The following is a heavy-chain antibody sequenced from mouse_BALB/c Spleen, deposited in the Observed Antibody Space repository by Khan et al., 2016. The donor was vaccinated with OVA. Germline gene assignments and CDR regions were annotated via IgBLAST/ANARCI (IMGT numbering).Heavy chain of an antibody. J-gene: IGHJ3*01. CDR1: GFTFSTYA. D-gene: IGHD2-1*01. CDR3: ARSPYGNLAY. V-gene: IGHV5-9-3*01. Sequence: EVQVVESGGGLVKPGGSLRLSCAASGFTFSTYAMSWVRQTPEKRLDWVATINSDGDYTYFPDNVTGRFTISRDNAKNTLYLQLTSLRSEDTAIYYWARSPYGNLAYWGQGTLVTVSA. CDR2: INSDGDYT.